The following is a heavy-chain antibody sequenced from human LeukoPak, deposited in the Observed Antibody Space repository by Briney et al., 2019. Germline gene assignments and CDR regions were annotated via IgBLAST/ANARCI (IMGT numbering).Heavy chain of an antibody. CDR1: GGTFSSYA. CDR2: IIPIFGTA. D-gene: IGHD3-3*01. J-gene: IGHJ5*02. CDR3: ARVRDFWSGNWFDP. Sequence: SVKLSCRATGGTFSSYAISWVRQAPGQGLEWMGGIIPIFGTANYAQKLQGRVTTTTDESTSTAYMELSSLRAEDTAVYNCARVRDFWSGNWFDPWGQGTLVTVSS. V-gene: IGHV1-69*05.